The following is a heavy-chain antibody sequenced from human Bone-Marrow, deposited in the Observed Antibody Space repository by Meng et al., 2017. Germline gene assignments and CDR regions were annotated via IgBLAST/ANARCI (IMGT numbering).Heavy chain of an antibody. J-gene: IGHJ4*02. CDR2: INHSGST. V-gene: IGHV4-4*02. D-gene: IGHD4-23*01. Sequence: GQLQGSGPVLGKPSGPLSLPCAVSGGSISSSNWWSWVRQPPGKGLEWIGEINHSGSTNYNPSLKSRVTISVDTSKNQFSLKLSSVTAADTAVYYCARGVASPIFSTVVTPAFDYWGQGTLVTVSS. CDR1: GGSISSSNW. CDR3: ARGVASPIFSTVVTPAFDY.